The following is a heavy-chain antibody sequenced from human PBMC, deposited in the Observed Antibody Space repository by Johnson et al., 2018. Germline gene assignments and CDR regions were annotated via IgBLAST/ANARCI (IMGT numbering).Heavy chain of an antibody. V-gene: IGHV4-39*01. CDR2: IYYSGAT. D-gene: IGHD5-12*01. CDR3: ARPSTDGGYLLDY. Sequence: QVQLQESGPGLVKPSETLSLTCTVSGGSISSSSYYWGWIRQPPGKGLEWIGSIYYSGATYYNPSLKSRVTMSVDTSKNQFSLKLSSVTAADTAVYYCARPSTDGGYLLDYWGQGTLVTVSS. CDR1: GGSISSSSYY. J-gene: IGHJ4*02.